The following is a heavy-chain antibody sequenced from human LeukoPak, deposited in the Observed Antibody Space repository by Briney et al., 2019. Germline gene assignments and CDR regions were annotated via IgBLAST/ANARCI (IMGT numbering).Heavy chain of an antibody. J-gene: IGHJ4*02. D-gene: IGHD3-10*01. V-gene: IGHV3-23*01. CDR2: ISGSGDST. Sequence: GGSLRLSCAASGFTFSSYAMSWVRQAPGKGLEWVSAISGSGDSTYYADSVKGRFTISRDNSKNTLYLQMNSLRAEDTAVYYCASKWFGELLSDYWGQGTLVTVSS. CDR3: ASKWFGELLSDY. CDR1: GFTFSSYA.